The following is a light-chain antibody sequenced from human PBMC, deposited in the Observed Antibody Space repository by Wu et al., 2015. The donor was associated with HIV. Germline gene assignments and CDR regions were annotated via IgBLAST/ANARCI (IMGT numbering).Light chain of an antibody. CDR2: GAF. J-gene: IGKJ4*01. CDR1: HSINSSY. CDR3: QQYDSSPLT. V-gene: IGKV3-20*01. Sequence: EIVLTQSPGTLSLSPGARAILSCRASHSINSSYLAWYQHKPGQAPRLLIYGAFNRAPGIPDRFSGSGSGTDFTLTISRLVPEDFAVYYCQQYDSSPLTFGGGTKVEIK.